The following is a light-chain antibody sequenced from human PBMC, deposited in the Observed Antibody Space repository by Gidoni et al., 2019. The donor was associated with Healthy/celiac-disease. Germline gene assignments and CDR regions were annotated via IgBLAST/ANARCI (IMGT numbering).Light chain of an antibody. CDR2: DVS. Sequence: QSALTQPRSVSGSPGQSVTISCTGTSSDVGGYHYVSWYQQHPGKAPKLIIYDVSKRPSGVPDRFSGSKSGNTSSLTISGLQAEDEAEYYCCSYAGSYTWGYVCGTGTKVTVL. CDR3: CSYAGSYTWGYV. CDR1: SSDVGGYHY. J-gene: IGLJ1*01. V-gene: IGLV2-11*01.